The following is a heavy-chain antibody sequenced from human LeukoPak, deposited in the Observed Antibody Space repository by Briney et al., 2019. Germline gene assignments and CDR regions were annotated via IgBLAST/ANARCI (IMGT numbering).Heavy chain of an antibody. CDR1: GFSVSSNY. V-gene: IGHV3-66*04. CDR3: AVQYPSYYYYYMDV. D-gene: IGHD2-2*01. J-gene: IGHJ6*03. Sequence: GGSLRLSCAASGFSVSSNYMTWVRQAPGKGLEWVSVIYSGGSTYYADSVKGGFTISRDNSKNTLYLQMNSLRAEDTAVYYCAVQYPSYYYYYMDVWGKGTTVTVSS. CDR2: IYSGGST.